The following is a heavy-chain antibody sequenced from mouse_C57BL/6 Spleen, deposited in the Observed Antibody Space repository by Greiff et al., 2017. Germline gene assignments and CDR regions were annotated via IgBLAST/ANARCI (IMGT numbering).Heavy chain of an antibody. V-gene: IGHV5-9-1*02. Sequence: EVKLVESGEGLVKPGGSLKLSCAASGFTFSSYAMSWVRQTPEKRLEWVAYISSGGDYIYYADTVKGRFTISRDNARNTLYLQMSSLKSEDTAMYYCTYYDGYYGWYIDVWGTGTTVTVSS. CDR2: ISSGGDYI. D-gene: IGHD2-3*01. J-gene: IGHJ1*03. CDR1: GFTFSSYA. CDR3: TYYDGYYGWYIDV.